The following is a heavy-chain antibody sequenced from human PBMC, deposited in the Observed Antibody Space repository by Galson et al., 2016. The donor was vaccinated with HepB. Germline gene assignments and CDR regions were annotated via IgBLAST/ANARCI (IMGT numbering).Heavy chain of an antibody. CDR1: GVSISSSIDY. D-gene: IGHD3-10*01. CDR2: FYYTGRT. CDR3: AGGHYYGSVSWDGNWFDP. J-gene: IGHJ5*02. Sequence: SETLSLTCSVSGVSISSSIDYWGWIRQPPGKGLEWIGSFYYTGRTHYNPSLKSRVSISGDMSKNQFSLILSCVTAADTAVYYCAGGHYYGSVSWDGNWFDPWGQGTLVTVSS. V-gene: IGHV4-39*01.